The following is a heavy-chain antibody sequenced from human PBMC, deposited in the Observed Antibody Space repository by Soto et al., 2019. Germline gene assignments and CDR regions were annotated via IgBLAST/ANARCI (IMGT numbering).Heavy chain of an antibody. V-gene: IGHV2-5*02. D-gene: IGHD3-10*01. CDR3: AHTHYPYYYYGMDV. Sequence: QITLKESGPTLVKPTQTLTLTCTFSGFSLSTSGVGVGWIRQPPGKALEWLALIFWDDDKRYSPSLKSRLTNTKESSENQVGLTITNMHPVDTPTYYCAHTHYPYYYYGMDVWGQGTTVTVSS. J-gene: IGHJ6*02. CDR2: IFWDDDK. CDR1: GFSLSTSGVG.